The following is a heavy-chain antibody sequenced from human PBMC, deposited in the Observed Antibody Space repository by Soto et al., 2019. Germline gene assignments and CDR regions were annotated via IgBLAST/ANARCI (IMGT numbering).Heavy chain of an antibody. CDR2: ISTTRTTI. Sequence: EVQLVESGGGLVQPGGSRKLSCEPSGFTFSNYNMNWVRQAPGKGLEWLAYISTTRTTIYYADSVKGRFTIARDNVKSSLYLYMNSLRDEDTAVYYCARDRVGLDYWGQGTLVTVSS. J-gene: IGHJ4*02. CDR3: ARDRVGLDY. V-gene: IGHV3-48*02. CDR1: GFTFSNYN. D-gene: IGHD3-16*01.